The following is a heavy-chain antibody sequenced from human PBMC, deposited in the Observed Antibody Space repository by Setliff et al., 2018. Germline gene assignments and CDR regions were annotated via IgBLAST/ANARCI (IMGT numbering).Heavy chain of an antibody. Sequence: SVKVSCKSSGGTFSSYAISWVRQASGQGLEWMGGIIPILGIANYAQKFQGRVTITADKSTSTAYMELSSLRSEDTAVYYCARTYYDILTGYYSSPGYFDYWGQGTLVTVSS. CDR1: GGTFSSYA. D-gene: IGHD3-9*01. V-gene: IGHV1-69*10. CDR2: IIPILGIA. CDR3: ARTYYDILTGYYSSPGYFDY. J-gene: IGHJ4*02.